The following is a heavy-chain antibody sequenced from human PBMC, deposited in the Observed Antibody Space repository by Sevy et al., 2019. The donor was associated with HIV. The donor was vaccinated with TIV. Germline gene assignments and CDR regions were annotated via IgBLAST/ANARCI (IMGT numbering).Heavy chain of an antibody. CDR3: ARRNDFDI. V-gene: IGHV4-59*08. CDR1: GGSINSDH. Sequence: SETLSLTCTVSGGSINSDHWNWIRQPPGKGLEWIGYVYYTGGTNYNHSLKNRVTISVDRTKNQCSLKPTSVTAADTAVYYCARRNDFDIWGQGTMVTVSS. J-gene: IGHJ3*02. CDR2: VYYTGGT.